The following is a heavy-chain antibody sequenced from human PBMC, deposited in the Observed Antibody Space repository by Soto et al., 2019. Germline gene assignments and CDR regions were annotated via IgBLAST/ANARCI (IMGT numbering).Heavy chain of an antibody. V-gene: IGHV4-31*03. D-gene: IGHD6-13*01. J-gene: IGHJ4*02. CDR2: IYYTGNT. CDR1: GDSINNANYY. Sequence: SETLSLTCTVSGDSINNANYYLSWIRQHPGKGLEWIGYIYYTGNTYYNPSLKSRVTISVDTSKNQFSLTLNSVTAADAAVYYCARARYSSSWYLDYWGQGTLVTVSS. CDR3: ARARYSSSWYLDY.